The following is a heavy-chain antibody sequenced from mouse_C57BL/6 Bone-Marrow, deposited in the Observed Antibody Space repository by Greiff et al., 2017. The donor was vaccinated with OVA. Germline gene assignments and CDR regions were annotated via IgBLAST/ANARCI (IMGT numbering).Heavy chain of an antibody. CDR1: GFTFSSYG. J-gene: IGHJ3*01. CDR3: ARQATMVTSWFAY. Sequence: DVQLVESGGDLVKPGGSLKLSCAASGFTFSSYGMSWVRQTPDKRLEWVATISSGGSYTYYPDSVKGRFTISRDNAKNTLYLQMSSLKSEDTAMYYCARQATMVTSWFAYWGQGTLVTVSA. V-gene: IGHV5-6*01. CDR2: ISSGGSYT. D-gene: IGHD2-2*01.